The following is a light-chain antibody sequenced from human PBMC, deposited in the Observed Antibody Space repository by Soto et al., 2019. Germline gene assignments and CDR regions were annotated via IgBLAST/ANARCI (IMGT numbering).Light chain of an antibody. CDR3: QHYHSYPWP. J-gene: IGKJ1*01. CDR2: KAS. Sequence: DIQMTQSPSTLSASVGDRVTITCRASQSISSWLAWYQQKPGKAPKLLIYKASSLESGVPSRFSGSGSGTEFTLTISSLQPVVFATYDCQHYHSYPWPCGQGTELAS. CDR1: QSISSW. V-gene: IGKV1-5*03.